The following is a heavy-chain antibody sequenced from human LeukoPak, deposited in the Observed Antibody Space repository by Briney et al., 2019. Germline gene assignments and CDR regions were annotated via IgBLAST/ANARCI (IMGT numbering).Heavy chain of an antibody. CDR3: ARAFDY. J-gene: IGHJ4*02. V-gene: IGHV3-48*03. CDR2: ISSSGTAI. CDR1: GFTFSSHE. Sequence: GGSLRLSCAASGFTFSSHEMNWVRQAPGKGLGWISHISSSGTAIYYADSVKGRFTISRDNAKNSLYLQISSLRVEDTAIYYCARAFDYWGQGTLVTVSS.